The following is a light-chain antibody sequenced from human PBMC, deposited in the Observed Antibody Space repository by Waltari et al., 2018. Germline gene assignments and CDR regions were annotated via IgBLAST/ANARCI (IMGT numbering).Light chain of an antibody. J-gene: IGKJ2*01. CDR1: QSVSSY. Sequence: IVLTQSPPTLSLSPGERATLSCRASQSVSSYLAWYQQKPGQAPRLLIYGASNRATGIPARFSGSGSGTDFTLTISSLEPEDFAVYYCQQRSNWYTFGQGTKLEI. CDR3: QQRSNWYT. V-gene: IGKV3-11*01. CDR2: GAS.